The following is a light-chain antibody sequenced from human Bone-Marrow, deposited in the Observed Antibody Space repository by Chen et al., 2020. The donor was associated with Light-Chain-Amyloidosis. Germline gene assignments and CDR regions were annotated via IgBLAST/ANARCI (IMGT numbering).Light chain of an antibody. J-gene: IGKJ4*01. V-gene: IGKV1-5*03. CDR2: KSS. CDR1: QTISSW. CDR3: QQYDSYSPLT. Sequence: DTQMTQSPSTLSASVGDRVTITCRASQTISSWLAWYQQKPGKAPKLLIYKSSSLESGVPSRFSGSGSGTEFTLTISRLQPDDSATYYCQQYDSYSPLTFGGGTKVEIK.